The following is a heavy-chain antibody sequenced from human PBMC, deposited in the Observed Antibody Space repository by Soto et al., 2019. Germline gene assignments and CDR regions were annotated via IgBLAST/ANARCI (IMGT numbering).Heavy chain of an antibody. CDR1: GYTFTSYG. CDR2: ISAYNGNT. V-gene: IGHV1-18*04. D-gene: IGHD2-15*01. CDR3: AKGVVAATRRYYYGMDV. Sequence: QVQLVQSGAEVKKPGASAKVSCKASGYTFTSYGISWVRQAPGQGLEWMGWISAYNGNTNYAQKLQGRVTMTTDTSTSTAYMELRSLRSDDTAVYYCAKGVVAATRRYYYGMDVWGQGTTVTVSS. J-gene: IGHJ6*02.